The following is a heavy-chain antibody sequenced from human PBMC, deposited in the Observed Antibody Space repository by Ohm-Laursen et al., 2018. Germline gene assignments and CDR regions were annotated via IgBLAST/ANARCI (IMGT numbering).Heavy chain of an antibody. CDR1: GFTFSSYA. V-gene: IGHV3-23*01. CDR3: AKGRVRSSPGRDAFDI. Sequence: SLRLSCTASGFTFSSYAMTWVRQAPGKGLEWVSGISGSGSNTYYVDSVKGRFTISRDNSKNTLSLQMNSLGADDSAVYYCAKGRVRSSPGRDAFDIWGQGTMVTVSS. CDR2: ISGSGSNT. J-gene: IGHJ3*02.